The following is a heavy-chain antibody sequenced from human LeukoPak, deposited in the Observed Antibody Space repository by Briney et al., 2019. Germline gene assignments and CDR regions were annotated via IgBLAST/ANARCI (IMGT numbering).Heavy chain of an antibody. V-gene: IGHV4-59*01. J-gene: IGHJ5*02. CDR2: IYYSGST. CDR3: ARGEAVAGHFNWFDP. CDR1: GGSISSYY. D-gene: IGHD6-19*01. Sequence: SETLSLTCTVSGGSISSYYWSWIRQPPGKGLEWIGYIYYSGSTNYNPSLKSRVTISVDTSKNQFSLKLSSVTAADTAVYYCARGEAVAGHFNWFDPWGQGTLVTVSS.